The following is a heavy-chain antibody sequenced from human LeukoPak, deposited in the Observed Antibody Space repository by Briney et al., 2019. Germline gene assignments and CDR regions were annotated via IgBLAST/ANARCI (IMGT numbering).Heavy chain of an antibody. Sequence: GASVKVSCKASGYTFTGYYMHWVRQAPGQGLEWMGWINPNSGGTNYARKFQGWVTMTRDTSISTAYMELSRLRSDDTAVYYCATSPTAMVSPMDVWGQGTTVTVSS. J-gene: IGHJ6*02. V-gene: IGHV1-2*04. CDR3: ATSPTAMVSPMDV. D-gene: IGHD5-18*01. CDR2: INPNSGGT. CDR1: GYTFTGYY.